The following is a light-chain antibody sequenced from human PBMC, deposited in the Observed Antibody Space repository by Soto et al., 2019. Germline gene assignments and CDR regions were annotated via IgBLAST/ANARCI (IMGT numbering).Light chain of an antibody. CDR1: QSVSSNY. Sequence: EIVLAQSPGTLSLSPGERATLSWRASQSVSSNYLGWYQKKPGQPPRLLIYGGSSRATGIPDRFSGGGSGTDFTLTIIRLEPEDFAVYYCHQYGSSLRTFGQGTKVDI. CDR3: HQYGSSLRT. J-gene: IGKJ1*01. CDR2: GGS. V-gene: IGKV3-20*01.